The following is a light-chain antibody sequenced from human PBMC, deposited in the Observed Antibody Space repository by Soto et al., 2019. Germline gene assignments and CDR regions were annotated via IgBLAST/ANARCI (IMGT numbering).Light chain of an antibody. V-gene: IGKV2-28*01. CDR2: LGS. J-gene: IGKJ1*01. Sequence: DIVLTQSPLSLPVTPGEPASISCRSSQSLLHSNGNIYLDWYLQKPGQSPPLLIYLGSIRASGVPARFSGSGSGTDFTRKITRVEAEDVGVYYCIQAIQAPRTVGLGTKVVIK. CDR3: IQAIQAPRT. CDR1: QSLLHSNGNIY.